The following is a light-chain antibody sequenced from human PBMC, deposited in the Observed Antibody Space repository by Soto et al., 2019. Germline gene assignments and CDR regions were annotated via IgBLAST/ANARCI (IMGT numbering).Light chain of an antibody. Sequence: QSVLTQPPLASGTPGQRVTISCSGSSSNIGSNTVNWYQQLPGTAPKLLICSNNQRPSGVPDRFSGSKSGTSASLAISGLQSEDEADYYCAAWDDSLNGVVFGGGTKLTVL. V-gene: IGLV1-44*01. CDR1: SSNIGSNT. CDR2: SNN. CDR3: AAWDDSLNGVV. J-gene: IGLJ2*01.